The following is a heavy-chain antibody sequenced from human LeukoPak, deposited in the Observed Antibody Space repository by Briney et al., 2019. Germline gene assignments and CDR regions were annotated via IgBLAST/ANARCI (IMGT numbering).Heavy chain of an antibody. CDR1: GHRFATSW. CDR3: ARDLGYCSSTSCYGAFDI. Sequence: GESLKISCKDLGHRFATSWIAWVRQMPGKGLEWMGIIYPADSDTRYSPSFQGQVTISADRSTTTAYLQWSSLKDSDTAMYYCARDLGYCSSTSCYGAFDIWGQGTMVTVSS. D-gene: IGHD2-2*01. V-gene: IGHV5-51*01. J-gene: IGHJ3*02. CDR2: IYPADSDT.